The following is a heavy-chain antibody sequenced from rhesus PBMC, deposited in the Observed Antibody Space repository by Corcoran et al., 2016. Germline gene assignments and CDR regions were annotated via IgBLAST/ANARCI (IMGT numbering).Heavy chain of an antibody. CDR1: GGSLRSYW. V-gene: IGHV4-80*01. CDR3: ASPVRYRFDV. CDR2: INGNTETT. J-gene: IGHJ5-1*01. Sequence: QVQLQESGPGLVKPSETLFLTCAVYGGSLRSYWWNWIRQSPGKGLEWVGEINGNTETTNYNPSLQSRVTISQVVSRKQFSLKLPSVTAADTAVYYCASPVRYRFDVWGPGVLVSVSS.